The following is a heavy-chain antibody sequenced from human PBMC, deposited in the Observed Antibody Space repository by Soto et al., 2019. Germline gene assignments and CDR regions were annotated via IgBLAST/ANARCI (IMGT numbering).Heavy chain of an antibody. CDR1: GFTFSSYT. Sequence: EVQLVESGGGWVQPGGSLRLSCSASGFTFSSYTMNWVRQAPGKGLEWVSYISRSSNTIYYADSVKGRFTISRDNAKNSLYLQMNSLRAEDTAVYYCARERVVPAATLDYWGQGTLVTVSS. D-gene: IGHD2-2*01. CDR2: ISRSSNTI. CDR3: ARERVVPAATLDY. V-gene: IGHV3-48*01. J-gene: IGHJ4*02.